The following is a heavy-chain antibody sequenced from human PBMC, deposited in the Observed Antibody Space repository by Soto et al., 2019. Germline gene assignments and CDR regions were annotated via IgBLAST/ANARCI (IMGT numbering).Heavy chain of an antibody. J-gene: IGHJ5*02. V-gene: IGHV5-10-1*01. Sequence: GESLKISCKGSGYSFTSYWISWVRQMPGKGLEWMGRIDPSDSYTNYSPSFQGHVTISADKSISTAYLQWSSLKASDTAMYYCARGSFLEYSSPDGWFDPWGQGTLVTVSS. CDR3: ARGSFLEYSSPDGWFDP. CDR1: GYSFTSYW. CDR2: IDPSDSYT. D-gene: IGHD6-6*01.